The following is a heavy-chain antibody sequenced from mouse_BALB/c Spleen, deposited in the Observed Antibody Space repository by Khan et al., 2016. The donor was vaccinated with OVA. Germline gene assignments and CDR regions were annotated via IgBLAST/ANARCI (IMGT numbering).Heavy chain of an antibody. J-gene: IGHJ3*01. Sequence: QVQLKQSGAELVRPGVSVKISCKGSGYTFTDFTMHWVKQSHAKSLEWIGVISTYYGDVTYNQKFKGKATMTVDKSSSTAYMELARLTSEDSAIVYGTGGGGNRFAYWGQGTLVTVSA. CDR3: TGGGGNRFAY. CDR1: GYTFTDFT. V-gene: IGHV1S137*01. CDR2: ISTYYGDV.